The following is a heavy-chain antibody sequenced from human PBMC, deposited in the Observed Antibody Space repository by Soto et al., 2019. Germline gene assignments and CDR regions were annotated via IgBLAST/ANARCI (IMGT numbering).Heavy chain of an antibody. V-gene: IGHV1-2*02. CDR3: ATILRSSTSRGSDFDP. CDR2: INPNNGVT. Sequence: QVRLVQSGAEVKKPGASLNVSCKAYHYFFTGYNMHWVRQAPGHGLEWMGWINPNNGVTNYARKFQGRVTMTRDTSLNTAYLELRRLTSDDTAVYYCATILRSSTSRGSDFDPWGQGTQVTVSS. CDR1: HYFFTGYN. J-gene: IGHJ5*02. D-gene: IGHD2-2*01.